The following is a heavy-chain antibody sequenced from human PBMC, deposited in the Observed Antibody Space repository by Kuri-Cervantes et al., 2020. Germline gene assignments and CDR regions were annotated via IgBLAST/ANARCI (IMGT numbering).Heavy chain of an antibody. J-gene: IGHJ3*02. CDR2: IIPIFGTA. CDR3: ARDQTANYGDYVGEDAFDI. V-gene: IGHV1-69*05. D-gene: IGHD4-17*01. Sequence: SVKVSCKASGGTFSSYAISWVRQAPGQGLEWMGGIIPIFGTANYAQKLQGRVTMTTDTSTSTAYMELSRLRSDDTAVYYCARDQTANYGDYVGEDAFDIWGQGTMVTVSS. CDR1: GGTFSSYA.